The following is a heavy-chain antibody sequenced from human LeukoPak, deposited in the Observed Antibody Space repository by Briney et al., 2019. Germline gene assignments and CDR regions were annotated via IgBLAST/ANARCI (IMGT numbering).Heavy chain of an antibody. J-gene: IGHJ3*02. Sequence: GASVKVSCKASGYTFTSLGISWVRQAPGQGLEWMGWVSAYNGNTYYAQELQGRVTMTTDTSTSTAYMELRSLRSDDTAVYYCARDYSYQVFQSNGFDIWGQGTMVTVAS. V-gene: IGHV1-18*01. D-gene: IGHD2-2*01. CDR2: VSAYNGNT. CDR1: GYTFTSLG. CDR3: ARDYSYQVFQSNGFDI.